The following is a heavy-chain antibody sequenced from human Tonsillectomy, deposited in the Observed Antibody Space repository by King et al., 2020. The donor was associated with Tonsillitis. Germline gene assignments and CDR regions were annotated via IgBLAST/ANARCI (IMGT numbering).Heavy chain of an antibody. J-gene: IGHJ6*03. CDR3: ARMPGRSGVRSPSYLDV. Sequence: QVQLQESGPGLERSQTLSLTCTVSGGSINSGNYYWTWVRHPAGKGLEWIGRIYTSGSAYYNPSLKSRVTILLDTPKNQFSLRLTSVTAADTAVYYCARMPGRSGVRSPSYLDVWGSGTHVIVSS. CDR2: IYTSGSA. CDR1: GGSINSGNYY. V-gene: IGHV4-61*02. D-gene: IGHD3-10*01.